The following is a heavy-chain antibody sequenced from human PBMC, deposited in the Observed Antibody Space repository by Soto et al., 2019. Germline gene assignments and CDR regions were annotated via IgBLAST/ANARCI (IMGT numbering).Heavy chain of an antibody. J-gene: IGHJ6*02. Sequence: EVQLVESGGGLVQPEGSLRLSCAASRFTFSGYWMSWVRQAPGKGLEWVANIKQDGSEQFYVDSVKGRFTISRDNAKNSLYLQMNSLRAEDTAVYYCAREAVWGQGTTVTVSS. CDR2: IKQDGSEQ. CDR1: RFTFSGYW. V-gene: IGHV3-7*05. CDR3: AREAV.